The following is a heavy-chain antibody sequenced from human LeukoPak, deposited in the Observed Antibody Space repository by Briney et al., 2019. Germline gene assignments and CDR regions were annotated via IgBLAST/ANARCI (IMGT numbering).Heavy chain of an antibody. D-gene: IGHD3-10*01. V-gene: IGHV3-20*04. CDR2: INWNGGST. Sequence: GGSLRLSCAASGFSVSASYMSWVRQAPGKGLEWVSGINWNGGSTGYADSVKGRFTISRDNAKNSLYLQMNSLRAEDTAVYYCARGHDYYGSGIHWFDPWGQGTLVTVSS. CDR3: ARGHDYYGSGIHWFDP. J-gene: IGHJ5*02. CDR1: GFSVSASY.